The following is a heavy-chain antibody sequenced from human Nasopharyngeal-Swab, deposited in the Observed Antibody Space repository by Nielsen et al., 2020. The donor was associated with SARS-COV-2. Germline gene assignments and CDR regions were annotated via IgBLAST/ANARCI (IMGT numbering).Heavy chain of an antibody. CDR3: ARAPYNSGWYRSFDY. CDR2: FDPEDGET. Sequence: ASVKVSCKVSGYTLTELSMHWVRQAPGKGLEWVGGFDPEDGETIYAQKFQGRVTITADKSTSTAYMELSSLRSEDTAVYYCARAPYNSGWYRSFDYWGQGTLVTVSS. V-gene: IGHV1-24*01. CDR1: GYTLTELS. D-gene: IGHD6-19*01. J-gene: IGHJ4*02.